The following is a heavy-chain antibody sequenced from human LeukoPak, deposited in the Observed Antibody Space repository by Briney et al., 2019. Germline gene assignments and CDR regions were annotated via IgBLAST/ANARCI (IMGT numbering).Heavy chain of an antibody. V-gene: IGHV4-4*02. CDR2: IYHSGST. J-gene: IGHJ4*02. CDR3: ARNRDGYNGSFDY. D-gene: IGHD5-24*01. CDR1: GGSISSSNW. Sequence: SETLSLTCAVYGGSISSSNWWSWVRQPPGKGLEWIGEIYHSGSTNYNPSLKSRVTISVDTSKNQFSLKLSSVTAADTAVYYCARNRDGYNGSFDYWGQGTLVTVSS.